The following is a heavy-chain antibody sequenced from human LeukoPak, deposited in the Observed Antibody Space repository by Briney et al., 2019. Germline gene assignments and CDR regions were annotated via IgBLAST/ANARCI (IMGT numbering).Heavy chain of an antibody. CDR3: ARDFFGK. D-gene: IGHD3-10*01. V-gene: IGHV3-7*04. CDR1: GFTFSNYW. J-gene: IGHJ4*02. CDR2: IKQDGSDK. Sequence: GGSLRLSCATSGFTFSNYWMSWVRQAPGKGLEWVANIKQDGSDKYYVDSVKGRFTISRDSAKTSLFLQMNSLRAEDTAVYYCARDFFGKWGQGTLVTVSS.